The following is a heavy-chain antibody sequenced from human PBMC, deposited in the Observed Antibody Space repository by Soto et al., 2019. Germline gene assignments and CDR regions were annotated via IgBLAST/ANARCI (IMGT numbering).Heavy chain of an antibody. CDR2: IQSDGSST. V-gene: IGHV3-74*01. CDR3: ARGGNPDY. Sequence: EVQLVESGGGLVQPGGSLRLSCAASGFTFSNYWMHWVRQAPGKGLLWVSRIQSDGSSTDYADSVKGRFTISRDNAKNTVYLQMNSLRADDTAVYYCARGGNPDYWVRGTLVTVSS. CDR1: GFTFSNYW. D-gene: IGHD4-4*01. J-gene: IGHJ4*02.